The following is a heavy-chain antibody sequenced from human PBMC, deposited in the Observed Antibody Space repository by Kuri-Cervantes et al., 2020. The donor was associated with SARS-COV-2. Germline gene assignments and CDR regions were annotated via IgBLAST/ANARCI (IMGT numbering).Heavy chain of an antibody. Sequence: GESLKISCAASGFTFSSYSMNWVRQAPGKGLEWVSSISSSSSYIYYADSVKGRFTISRDNAKNSLYLQMNGLRAEDTAVYYCARDKGLGYPFDYWGQGTLVTVSS. V-gene: IGHV3-21*01. D-gene: IGHD5-18*01. J-gene: IGHJ4*02. CDR3: ARDKGLGYPFDY. CDR1: GFTFSSYS. CDR2: ISSSSSYI.